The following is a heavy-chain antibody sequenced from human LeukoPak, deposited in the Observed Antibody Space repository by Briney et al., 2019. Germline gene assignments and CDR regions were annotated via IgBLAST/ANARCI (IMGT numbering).Heavy chain of an antibody. CDR3: ARDTYSSSVGATHYFDY. V-gene: IGHV1-18*01. CDR2: ISAYNCNT. D-gene: IGHD1-26*01. J-gene: IGHJ4*02. CDR1: VYTFTSYG. Sequence: GASVKVSCKASVYTFTSYGISWVRQAPGQGLEWMGWISAYNCNTNYAQKLQGRVTMTTDTSTSTAYMELRSLRSDDTAVYYCARDTYSSSVGATHYFDYWGQGTLVTVSS.